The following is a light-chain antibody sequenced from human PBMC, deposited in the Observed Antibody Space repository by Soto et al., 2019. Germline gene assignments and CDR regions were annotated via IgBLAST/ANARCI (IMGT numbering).Light chain of an antibody. CDR3: AAWDAGVSGPA. V-gene: IGLV1-47*01. Sequence: QSVLTQPPSASGTPGQRVTISCSGSSSNIGSKYVYWYQQLPGPAPKLLMYRNNQRPSGVPDRFSGSKSGTSASLAISGLRSEDEADYYCAAWDAGVSGPAFGGGTKVTVL. J-gene: IGLJ2*01. CDR1: SSNIGSKY. CDR2: RNN.